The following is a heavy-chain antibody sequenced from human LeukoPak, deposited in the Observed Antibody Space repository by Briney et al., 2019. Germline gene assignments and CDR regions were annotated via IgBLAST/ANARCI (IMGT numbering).Heavy chain of an antibody. V-gene: IGHV3-7*01. Sequence: GSLRLSCAASAFTFSTYCMSWVRQAPGQGLGWMANIKQDGSEKYYVDSVKGRFTISRYNAKNSLYLKMKSMRGEDTAVYYCARDTGYSSSWDPHYYFDYWGQGTLVTVSS. D-gene: IGHD6-13*01. CDR2: IKQDGSEK. CDR1: AFTFSTYC. CDR3: ARDTGYSSSWDPHYYFDY. J-gene: IGHJ4*02.